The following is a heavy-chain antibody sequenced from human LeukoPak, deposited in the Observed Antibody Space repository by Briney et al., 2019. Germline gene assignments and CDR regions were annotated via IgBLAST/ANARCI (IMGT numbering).Heavy chain of an antibody. V-gene: IGHV3-66*01. CDR1: GFTVSSTY. Sequence: GGSLRLSCAASGFTVSSTYMSWVRQAPGKGLEWISVIYRGGSTYYADSVKGRFTISRDNSKNTLYLQMNSLRVEDTALYYCARDGGSYGMGAFDIWGQGTVVTVSS. CDR3: ARDGGSYGMGAFDI. CDR2: IYRGGST. J-gene: IGHJ3*02. D-gene: IGHD1-26*01.